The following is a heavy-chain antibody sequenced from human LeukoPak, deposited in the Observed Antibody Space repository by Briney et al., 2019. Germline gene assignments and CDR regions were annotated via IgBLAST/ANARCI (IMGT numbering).Heavy chain of an antibody. V-gene: IGHV4-38-2*01. CDR2: IYHSGGT. CDR3: ARHLFVAGFDY. Sequence: SETLSLTCAVSGYSISSGYYWGWIRQPPGKGLEWIGSIYHSGGTYYNPSLKSRVTISVDTSKNQFSLKLSSVTAADTAVYYCARHLFVAGFDYWGQGTLVTVSS. J-gene: IGHJ4*02. CDR1: GYSISSGYY. D-gene: IGHD6-19*01.